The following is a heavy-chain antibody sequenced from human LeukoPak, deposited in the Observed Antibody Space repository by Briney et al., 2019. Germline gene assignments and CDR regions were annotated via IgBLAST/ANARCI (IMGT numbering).Heavy chain of an antibody. CDR1: GYSINNYW. D-gene: IGHD5-24*01. J-gene: IGHJ3*02. CDR3: ASRPINLDAFDI. Sequence: GEALKISCKGSGYSINNYWIAWVRQMPGKGLEWMGIIYPADSDIRYSPSFQGQVTISADKSISTAYLQWNSLQASDTAMYYCASRPINLDAFDIWGQGTMVTVSS. V-gene: IGHV5-51*01. CDR2: IYPADSDI.